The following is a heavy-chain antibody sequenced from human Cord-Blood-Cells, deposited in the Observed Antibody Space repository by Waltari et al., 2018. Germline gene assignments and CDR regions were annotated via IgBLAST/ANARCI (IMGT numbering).Heavy chain of an antibody. CDR3: ARGYDYIWGSYRSQTFFDY. Sequence: QVQLVQSGAEVKKPGASVKVSCKASGYTFTSYGISWVRQAPGTGLEWMGWISAYKSNTNYEQKLQGRVTRTTDTSTSTAYMELRSLRSDDTAVYYCARGYDYIWGSYRSQTFFDYWGQGTLVTVSS. CDR1: GYTFTSYG. V-gene: IGHV1-18*01. D-gene: IGHD3-16*02. CDR2: ISAYKSNT. J-gene: IGHJ4*02.